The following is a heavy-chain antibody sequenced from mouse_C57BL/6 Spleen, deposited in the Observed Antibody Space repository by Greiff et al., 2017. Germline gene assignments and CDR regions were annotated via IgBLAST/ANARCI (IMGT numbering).Heavy chain of an antibody. CDR3: ARNYGSSDALDY. Sequence: EVKLVESGGGLVKPGGSLKLSCAASGFTFSDYGMHWVRQAPEKGLEWVAYISSGSSTFYYADTVKGRFTISRDNAKNTLFLQMTSLRSEDTAMDYCARNYGSSDALDYWGQGTTLTVSS. V-gene: IGHV5-17*01. CDR1: GFTFSDYG. J-gene: IGHJ2*01. CDR2: ISSGSSTF. D-gene: IGHD1-1*01.